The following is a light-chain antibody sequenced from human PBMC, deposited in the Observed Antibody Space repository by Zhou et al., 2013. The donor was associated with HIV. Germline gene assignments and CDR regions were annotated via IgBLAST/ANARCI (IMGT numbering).Light chain of an antibody. Sequence: EIVLTQSPGTLSLSPGERATLSCRASQSVGNSYLAWYQQKPGQAPRLLIYGASSRATGIPDRFSGSGSGRDFTLTISRLEPEDFAVYYCQQYGSSPTTFGGGTKGGDET. CDR2: GAS. CDR3: QQYGSSPTT. CDR1: QSVGNSY. J-gene: IGKJ4*01. V-gene: IGKV3-20*01.